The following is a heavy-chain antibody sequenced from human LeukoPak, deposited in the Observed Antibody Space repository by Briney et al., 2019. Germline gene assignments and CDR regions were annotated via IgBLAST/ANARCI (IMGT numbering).Heavy chain of an antibody. J-gene: IGHJ4*02. D-gene: IGHD6-19*01. CDR2: IYHSGST. CDR1: GGSISSGGYS. Sequence: SQTLSLTCAVSGGSISSGGYSWSWIRQPPGKGLEWIGYIYHSGSTNYNPSLKSRVTISVDTSKNQFSLKLSSVTAADTAVYYCARGQPRDPTDSSGWYYFDYWGQGTLVTVSS. CDR3: ARGQPRDPTDSSGWYYFDY. V-gene: IGHV4-30-2*01.